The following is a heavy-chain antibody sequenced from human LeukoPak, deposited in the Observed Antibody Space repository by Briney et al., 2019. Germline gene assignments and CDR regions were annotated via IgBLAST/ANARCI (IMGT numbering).Heavy chain of an antibody. CDR3: AKDMWAGYYDSSGYRPRSFDY. CDR2: ISWNSGSI. J-gene: IGHJ4*02. Sequence: PGGSLRLSCAASGFTFDHYAMHWVRQAPGKGLEWVSGISWNSGSIGYADSVKGRFTISRDNAKNSLYLQMNSLRAEDTALYYCAKDMWAGYYDSSGYRPRSFDYWGQGTLVTVSS. CDR1: GFTFDHYA. V-gene: IGHV3-9*01. D-gene: IGHD3-22*01.